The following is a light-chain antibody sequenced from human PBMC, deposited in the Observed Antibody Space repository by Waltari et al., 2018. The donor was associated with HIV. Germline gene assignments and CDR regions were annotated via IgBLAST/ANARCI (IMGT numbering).Light chain of an antibody. CDR1: QSISSY. CDR2: AAS. CDR3: QQSYSTRWT. Sequence: DIQMTQSPSSLSASVGDRVTITCRASQSISSYLNWYQQKPGKAPKHLIYAASSLQSGVPSRFSGSGSGTDFTLTISSLQPEDFATYYCQQSYSTRWTFGQGTKVEIK. V-gene: IGKV1-39*01. J-gene: IGKJ1*01.